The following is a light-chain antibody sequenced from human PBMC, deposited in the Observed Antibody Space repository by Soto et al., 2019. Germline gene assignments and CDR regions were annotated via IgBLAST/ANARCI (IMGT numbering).Light chain of an antibody. Sequence: PGERATLFCRASQSIGGYLAWYQQRPGQAPRLLIFDASYRATGIPARFSGSRSGTDFTLTISSLEPEDFAVYYCQQRYDWPITFGQGTRLEI. CDR2: DAS. J-gene: IGKJ5*01. V-gene: IGKV3-11*01. CDR1: QSIGGY. CDR3: QQRYDWPIT.